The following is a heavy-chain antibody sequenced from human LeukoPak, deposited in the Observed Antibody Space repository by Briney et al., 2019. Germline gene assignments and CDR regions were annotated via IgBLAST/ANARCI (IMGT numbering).Heavy chain of an antibody. Sequence: ASVKVSCKASGYTFTSYYMHWVRQAPGQGLEWMGIINPSGGSTSYAQKFQGKVTMTRDMSTSTVYMELSSLRSEDTAVYYCARGEGYYDSSGPSDYWGQGTLVTVS. CDR1: GYTFTSYY. CDR2: INPSGGST. J-gene: IGHJ4*02. CDR3: ARGEGYYDSSGPSDY. D-gene: IGHD3-22*01. V-gene: IGHV1-46*01.